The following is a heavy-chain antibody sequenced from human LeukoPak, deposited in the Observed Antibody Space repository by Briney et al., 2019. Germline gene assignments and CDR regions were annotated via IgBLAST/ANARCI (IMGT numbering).Heavy chain of an antibody. V-gene: IGHV3-7*01. J-gene: IGHJ4*02. CDR3: VTDGDKWNDFEY. D-gene: IGHD1-1*01. CDR1: GGSFSGYY. Sequence: ETLSLTCAVYGGSFSGYYWSWIRQPPGKGLEWVAIIDKDGNEITYVDSVKGRFTLSRDNAKNSVFLQMNSLRTEDTALYYCVTDGDKWNDFEYWGQGTLVTVSS. CDR2: IDKDGNEI.